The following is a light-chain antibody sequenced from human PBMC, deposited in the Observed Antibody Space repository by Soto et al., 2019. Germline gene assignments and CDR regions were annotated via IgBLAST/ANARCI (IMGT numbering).Light chain of an antibody. CDR3: QQSYSTPPYT. J-gene: IGKJ2*01. CDR1: QSISSY. V-gene: IGKV1-39*01. CDR2: AAS. Sequence: DIQMTQSPSSLSASVGDRVTITCRASQSISSYLNWYQQKPGKAPKLLIYAASSLQSGVLSRFSGGGSGTDFTLTISSLQPEDFATYYCQQSYSTPPYTFGQGTKLEIK.